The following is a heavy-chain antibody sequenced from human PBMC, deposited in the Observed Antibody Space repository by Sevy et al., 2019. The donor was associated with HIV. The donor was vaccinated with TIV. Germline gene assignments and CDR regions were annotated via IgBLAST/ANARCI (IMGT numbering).Heavy chain of an antibody. V-gene: IGHV3-30*18. CDR2: ISFDGTDT. J-gene: IGHJ4*02. CDR3: SKAAIVVDSASASVFDS. CDR1: GFTFNTYG. D-gene: IGHD2-21*01. Sequence: GGSLRLSCAASGFTFNTYGMHWVRQTPGKGLEWVAVISFDGTDTYYADSVKGRFTISKDNSKNTLSLQMNSLSLEDRAMSVCSKAAIVVDSASASVFDSWGPGTVVTVSS.